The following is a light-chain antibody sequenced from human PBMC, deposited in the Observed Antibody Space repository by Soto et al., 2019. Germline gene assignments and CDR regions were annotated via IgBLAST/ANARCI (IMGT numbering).Light chain of an antibody. CDR2: DAS. J-gene: IGKJ4*01. V-gene: IGKV3-11*01. CDR1: QSVYSN. Sequence: EIVLTQSPATLSLSPGERATLSCRASQSVYSNLVSYQQQPGQDPSLLLYDASNRATGSPARISSSRSGTDFTLTIISLQPEDFAVDYCQQRSSWFSLTFGGGTKVEIK. CDR3: QQRSSWFSLT.